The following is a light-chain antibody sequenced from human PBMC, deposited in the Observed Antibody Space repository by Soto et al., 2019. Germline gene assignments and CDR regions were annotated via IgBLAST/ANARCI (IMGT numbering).Light chain of an antibody. J-gene: IGKJ4*01. CDR1: QSVGSSY. V-gene: IGKV3-20*01. Sequence: EIVLTQSPGTLSLSPGERATLSCRASQSVGSSYLAWYQQRPGQAPRLLIYGASSRATGIPDRFGGSGSGTDFTLTISRLEPEDFAVYYCQPYDSSPLTFGGGTKVEIK. CDR2: GAS. CDR3: QPYDSSPLT.